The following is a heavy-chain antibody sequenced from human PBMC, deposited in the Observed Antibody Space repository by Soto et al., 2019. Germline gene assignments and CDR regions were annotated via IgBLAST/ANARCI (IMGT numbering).Heavy chain of an antibody. CDR3: ARDGALYYYDSSGYYETGNWFDP. D-gene: IGHD3-22*01. Sequence: ASVKVSCKASGYTFTSYYMHWVRQAPGQGLEWMGIINPSGGSTGYAQKFQGRVTMTRDTSTSTVYMELSSLRSEDTAVYYCARDGALYYYDSSGYYETGNWFDPWGQGTLVTVSS. V-gene: IGHV1-46*01. CDR1: GYTFTSYY. J-gene: IGHJ5*02. CDR2: INPSGGST.